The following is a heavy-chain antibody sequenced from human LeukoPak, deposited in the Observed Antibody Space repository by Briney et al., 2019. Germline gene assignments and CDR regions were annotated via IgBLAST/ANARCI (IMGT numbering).Heavy chain of an antibody. V-gene: IGHV3-21*01. D-gene: IGHD6-19*01. CDR1: RFTFSSQN. J-gene: IGHJ4*02. CDR2: ISTSGDST. CDR3: VKNGWLDY. Sequence: GSLRLSCAASRFTFSSQNMNWARQAPGKGLEWVAYISTSGDSTKYADSVEGRFTISRDNVENSLYLLMNSLRVDDTAVYYCVKNGWLDYWGQGIVVTVSS.